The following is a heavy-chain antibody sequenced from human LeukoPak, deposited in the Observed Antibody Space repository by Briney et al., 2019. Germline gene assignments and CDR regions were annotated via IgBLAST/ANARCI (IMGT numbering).Heavy chain of an antibody. V-gene: IGHV4-39*01. J-gene: IGHJ4*02. CDR2: ISYSGLT. CDR1: VVAISVSTYY. D-gene: IGHD2-15*01. CDR3: GRGDLEDNVWAHSDY. Sequence: SETLSLTCTVSVVAISVSTYYWGWIRQPPGKGLEWIGSISYSGLTYYNPSLKSRVTISVDTSKSQFSLELSSVTAAETAVFYCGRGDLEDNVWAHSDYWGRGTLVTVSS.